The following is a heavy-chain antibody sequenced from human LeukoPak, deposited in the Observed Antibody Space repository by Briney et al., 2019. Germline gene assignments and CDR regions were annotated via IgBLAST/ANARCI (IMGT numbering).Heavy chain of an antibody. D-gene: IGHD1-14*01. J-gene: IGHJ5*02. V-gene: IGHV3-21*01. CDR1: GFTFSSYS. CDR3: ARGGTGHNWFDP. Sequence: GGSLRLSCAASGFTFSSYSMNWVRQAPGKGLKWVSSISSSSSYIYYADSVKGRFTISRDNAKNSLYLQMNSLRAEDTAVYYCARGGTGHNWFDPWGQGTLVTVSS. CDR2: ISSSSSYI.